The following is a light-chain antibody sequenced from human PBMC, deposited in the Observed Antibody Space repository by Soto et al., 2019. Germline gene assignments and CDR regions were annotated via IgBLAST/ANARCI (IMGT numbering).Light chain of an antibody. CDR3: SSYTSASTLLYL. J-gene: IGLJ1*01. CDR2: GVT. V-gene: IGLV2-14*01. CDR1: SSDVGGYNY. Sequence: QSALTQPASGSGSPGQSITISCTGTSSDVGGYNYVSWYPQHPGIAPKLLIYGVTNRPSGVSTRFSGSKSGNTASLTISGLQAEDEADYHCSSYTSASTLLYLFGTGTKVTVL.